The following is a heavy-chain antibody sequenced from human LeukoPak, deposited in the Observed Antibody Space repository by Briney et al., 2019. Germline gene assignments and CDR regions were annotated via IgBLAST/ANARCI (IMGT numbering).Heavy chain of an antibody. D-gene: IGHD5-12*01. CDR1: GGTFSSYT. Sequence: SVKVSCKASGGTFSSYTISWVRQAPGQGLEWMGRIIPILGIANYAQKFQGRVTITADKSTNTAYMELSSLRSEDTAVYYCARVDIVATIDELGSAFDIWGQGIMVTVSS. V-gene: IGHV1-69*02. CDR2: IIPILGIA. CDR3: ARVDIVATIDELGSAFDI. J-gene: IGHJ3*02.